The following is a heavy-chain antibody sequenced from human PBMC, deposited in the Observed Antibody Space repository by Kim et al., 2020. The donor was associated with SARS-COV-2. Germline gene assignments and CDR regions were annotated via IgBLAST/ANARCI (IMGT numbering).Heavy chain of an antibody. J-gene: IGHJ4*02. Sequence: GGSLRLSCTASGFTFSTYWMTWVRQAPGKGLEWVANIKQDGSEKNYVDSVKGRFTISRDNAKNSLYLEMNSLRAEDTAVYYCATRGGYYGAGNWGQGTLVTVSS. V-gene: IGHV3-7*01. D-gene: IGHD3-10*01. CDR1: GFTFSTYW. CDR3: ATRGGYYGAGN. CDR2: IKQDGSEK.